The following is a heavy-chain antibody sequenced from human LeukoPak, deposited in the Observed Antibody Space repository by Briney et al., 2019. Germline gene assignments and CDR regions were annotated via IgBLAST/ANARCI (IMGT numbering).Heavy chain of an antibody. CDR1: GYTFTSYD. CDR2: MNPNSGNT. D-gene: IGHD1-26*01. V-gene: IGHV1-8*03. Sequence: GASVKVSCKASGYTFTSYDINWVRQATGQGLEWMGWMNPNSGNTGYAQKFQGRVTITRNTSISTAYMELSSLRTEDTAVYYCARASPGELPFLWGQGTLVTVSS. J-gene: IGHJ4*02. CDR3: ARASPGELPFL.